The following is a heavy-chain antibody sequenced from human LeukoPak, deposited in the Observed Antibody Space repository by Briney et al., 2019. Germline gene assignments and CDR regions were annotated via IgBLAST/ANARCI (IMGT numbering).Heavy chain of an antibody. Sequence: PGGSLRLSCAASGFTFSRYSMNWVRQAPGKGLEWVSSISSSSSFIYYADSVEGRFTISRDNAKNSLYLQMNSLRAEDTAAYYCARDPPLGSCSTISCPHLDYWGQGTLVTVSS. CDR2: ISSSSSFI. D-gene: IGHD2-2*01. CDR3: ARDPPLGSCSTISCPHLDY. CDR1: GFTFSRYS. V-gene: IGHV3-21*01. J-gene: IGHJ4*02.